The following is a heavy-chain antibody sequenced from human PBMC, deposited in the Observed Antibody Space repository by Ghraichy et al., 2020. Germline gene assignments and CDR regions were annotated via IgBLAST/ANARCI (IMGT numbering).Heavy chain of an antibody. V-gene: IGHV1-2*02. CDR3: VRDGDHSGSYYRYGAFDI. CDR2: INTKNGGT. D-gene: IGHD1-26*01. J-gene: IGHJ3*02. CDR1: GYTFTGCY. Sequence: ASVKVSCKASGYTFTGCYLHWVRQAPGQGLEWMGWINTKNGGTHYAQRFQDRVTMTRDTSISTAYMELSSLTSDDTALYYCVRDGDHSGSYYRYGAFDIWRQGTLVTVSS.